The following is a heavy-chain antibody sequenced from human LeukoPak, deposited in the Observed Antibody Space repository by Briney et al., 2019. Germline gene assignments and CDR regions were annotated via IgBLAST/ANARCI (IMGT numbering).Heavy chain of an antibody. D-gene: IGHD3-10*01. J-gene: IGHJ4*02. CDR2: IYYSGST. V-gene: IGHV4-39*07. CDR3: ARGQWFRAF. Sequence: SETLSLTCTVSGGTISSSSYYWGWIRQPPGKGLEWIGSIYYSGSTYYNPSLKSRVTISVDTSKNQFSLKMNSVTAADTAVYYCARGQWFRAFWSRGTPVTVSS. CDR1: GGTISSSSYY.